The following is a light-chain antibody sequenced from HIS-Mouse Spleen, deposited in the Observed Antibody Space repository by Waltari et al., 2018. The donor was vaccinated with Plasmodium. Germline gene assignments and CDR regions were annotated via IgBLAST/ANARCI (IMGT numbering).Light chain of an antibody. CDR1: ALPKKY. CDR3: YSAADNNLV. CDR2: EDS. J-gene: IGLJ2*01. V-gene: IGLV3-10*01. Sequence: SYELTQPPSVSVSPGQTARITCSGDALPKKYAYWYQQKSGQAPVLFIYEDSNRRAGIPERFSGSSSGTMATLTISGAQVEDEADDYCYSAADNNLVFGGGTKLTVL.